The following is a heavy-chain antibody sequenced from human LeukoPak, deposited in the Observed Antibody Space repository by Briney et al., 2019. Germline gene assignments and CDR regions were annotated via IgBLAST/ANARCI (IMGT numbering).Heavy chain of an antibody. V-gene: IGHV3-53*01. Sequence: GGSLRLSCAASGFTVSSNYMSWVRQAPGKGLEWVSVIYSGGSTYYADSVKGRFTISRDNSKNTLYLQMNSLRAEDTAVYYCAAFHYGYNSFWDYWGQGTLVTVSS. D-gene: IGHD5-24*01. CDR1: GFTVSSNY. J-gene: IGHJ4*02. CDR3: AAFHYGYNSFWDY. CDR2: IYSGGST.